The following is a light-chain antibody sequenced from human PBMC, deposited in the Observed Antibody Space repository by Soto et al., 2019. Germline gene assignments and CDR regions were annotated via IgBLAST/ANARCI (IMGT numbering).Light chain of an antibody. J-gene: IGKJ4*01. CDR3: RQRYNSPLT. CDR1: QSIGNS. Sequence: TVLTQSPATLSLSPGERATLSCKASQSIGNSLGWFQQKPGQAPRLLIDDAFHRATGIPARFTGSGSGSDFTLTISSLEPEDFGVYSRRQRYNSPLTFGGGTKEDIK. CDR2: DAF. V-gene: IGKV3-11*01.